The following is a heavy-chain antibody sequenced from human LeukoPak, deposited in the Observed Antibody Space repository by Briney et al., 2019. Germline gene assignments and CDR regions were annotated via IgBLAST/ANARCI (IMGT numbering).Heavy chain of an antibody. V-gene: IGHV3-23*01. J-gene: IGHJ4*02. CDR2: HRGDGET. CDR3: ARESQRRRDGYNSVNWGLGFDY. D-gene: IGHD5-24*01. Sequence: GGSLRLSCAASGFSFKNYAMSWVRQAPARGPEWVSSHRGDGETFYAVSVKGRFTISRDNSENTLYLQMSGLRGEDTAIYYCARESQRRRDGYNSVNWGLGFDYWGQGVLVTVSS. CDR1: GFSFKNYA.